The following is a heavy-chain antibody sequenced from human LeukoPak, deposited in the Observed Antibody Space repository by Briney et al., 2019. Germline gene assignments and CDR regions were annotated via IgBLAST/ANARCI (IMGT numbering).Heavy chain of an antibody. Sequence: GESLKISCRGSGYTFTSYWIGWVRQMPGKGLEWMGIIFPGDSDTRYSPSFQGQVTISADKSISTAYLQWSSLKASDTAMYYCASHQEWQLPSAFDVWGQGTMVTVSS. CDR1: GYTFTSYW. J-gene: IGHJ3*01. CDR3: ASHQEWQLPSAFDV. V-gene: IGHV5-51*01. D-gene: IGHD2-15*01. CDR2: IFPGDSDT.